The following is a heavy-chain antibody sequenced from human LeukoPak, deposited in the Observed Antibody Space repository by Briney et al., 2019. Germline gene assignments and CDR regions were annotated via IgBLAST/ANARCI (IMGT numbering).Heavy chain of an antibody. CDR1: GFTFSDSW. D-gene: IGHD3-10*01. CDR3: KAWFTGRPE. V-gene: IGHV3-15*01. Sequence: PGGSLRLSCAASGFTFSDSWMSWVRQAPGKGLEWVGRIKSKRDGETTEYAAPVKGRFTISRDDSENTLYLHMDSLKTDDTAVYYCKAWFTGRPEGGQGTLVTVSS. J-gene: IGHJ4*02. CDR2: IKSKRDGETT.